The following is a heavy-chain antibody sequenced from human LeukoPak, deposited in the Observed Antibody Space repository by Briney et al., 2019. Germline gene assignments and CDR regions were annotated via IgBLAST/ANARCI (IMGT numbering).Heavy chain of an antibody. CDR3: ARAVTSTEGY. Sequence: PGGSLRLSCAASGFVFSSYWMTWVRQAPGKGLEWVASINKGGSGKDYVDSVKGRFTISRDNAQKSLYLEMHSLRAEDTAVYYCARAVTSTEGYWGEGALVTLSS. V-gene: IGHV3-7*03. CDR2: INKGGSGK. J-gene: IGHJ4*02. D-gene: IGHD4-17*01. CDR1: GFVFSSYW.